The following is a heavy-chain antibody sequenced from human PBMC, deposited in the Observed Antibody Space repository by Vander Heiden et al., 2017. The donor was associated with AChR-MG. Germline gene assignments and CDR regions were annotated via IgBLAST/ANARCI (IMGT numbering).Heavy chain of an antibody. CDR1: GYSFTSYF. J-gene: IGHJ3*02. CDR2: INSMDGGT. Sequence: QGQLVQSGAEVRKPGASVRVPCKAYGYSFTSYFIHWVRQAPGQGLEWMGVINSMDGGTTYAQKLQGRVTMTRDMSTNTAYMTLSSLTSEDTAVYYCTRFGGYDYGDDAFDIWGQGTMVAVSS. V-gene: IGHV1-46*03. CDR3: TRFGGYDYGDDAFDI. D-gene: IGHD5-12*01.